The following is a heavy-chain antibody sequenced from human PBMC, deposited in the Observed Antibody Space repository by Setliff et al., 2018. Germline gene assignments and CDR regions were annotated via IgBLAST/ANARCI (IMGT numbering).Heavy chain of an antibody. D-gene: IGHD3-16*01. V-gene: IGHV1-2*06. CDR2: INPSSGAT. Sequence: VKVSCKPSGYTFTGYYMYWVRQAPGQGLEWMGRINPSSGATIYAQKFQGRVTMTSDTSISTAYMELGRLRSDDTAVYFCARDGGGDSDAFDIWGQGTMVTVSS. CDR1: GYTFTGYY. CDR3: ARDGGGDSDAFDI. J-gene: IGHJ3*02.